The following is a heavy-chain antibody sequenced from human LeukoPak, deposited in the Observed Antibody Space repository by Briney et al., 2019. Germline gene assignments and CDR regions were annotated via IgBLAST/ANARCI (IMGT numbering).Heavy chain of an antibody. CDR3: ARDGGGSSSSGWFDP. D-gene: IGHD6-6*01. Sequence: SETLSLTCAVYGGSFSGYYWSWIRQPPGKGLEWIGSIYYSGSTYYNPSLKSRVTISVDTSKNQFSLRLSSVTAADTAVYYCARDGGGSSSSGWFDPWGQGTLVTVSS. V-gene: IGHV4-34*01. CDR1: GGSFSGYY. CDR2: IYYSGST. J-gene: IGHJ5*02.